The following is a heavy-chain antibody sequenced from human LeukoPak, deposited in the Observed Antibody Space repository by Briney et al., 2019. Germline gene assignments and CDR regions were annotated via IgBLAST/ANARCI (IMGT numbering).Heavy chain of an antibody. Sequence: ASVKVSCKASGYTFTSYDINWVRQATGQGLEWMGWMNPNSGNTGYAQKFQGRVTITRNTSISTAYMELSSLRSEDTAVYYCARGGNNLVVPAAMTGGYYYYYMDVWGKGTTVTVSS. V-gene: IGHV1-8*03. J-gene: IGHJ6*03. D-gene: IGHD2-2*01. CDR2: MNPNSGNT. CDR1: GYTFTSYD. CDR3: ARGGNNLVVPAAMTGGYYYYYMDV.